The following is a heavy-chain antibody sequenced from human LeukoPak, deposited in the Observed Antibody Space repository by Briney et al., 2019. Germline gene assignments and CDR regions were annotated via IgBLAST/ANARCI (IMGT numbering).Heavy chain of an antibody. D-gene: IGHD4-23*01. Sequence: SETLSLTCTVSGYSISRGYYWGWIRQPPGRGLEWIGSIFHSGSTFYNPSLKSRVTISVDTSKNQFSLKLSSVTAADTAVYYCARYLDYGGNSRVFQHWGQGTLVTVSS. CDR1: GYSISRGYY. V-gene: IGHV4-38-2*02. CDR3: ARYLDYGGNSRVFQH. J-gene: IGHJ1*01. CDR2: IFHSGST.